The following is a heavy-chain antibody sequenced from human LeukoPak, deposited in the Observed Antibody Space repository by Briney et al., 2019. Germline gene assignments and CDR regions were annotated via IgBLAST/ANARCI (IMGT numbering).Heavy chain of an antibody. CDR2: NFFHDGTT. CDR3: ARDSGNYHYDMDV. V-gene: IGHV1-46*02. CDR1: GYSFNSHH. J-gene: IGHJ6*02. Sequence: GASVTVSCKPSGYSFNSHHVHWVRQAPGQGLEWMGINFFHDGTTSNTQKFPGRLTMTRDTSTSTVYMELSSLRSEDTAVYYCARDSGNYHYDMDVWGQGTTVIVSS. D-gene: IGHD3-10*01.